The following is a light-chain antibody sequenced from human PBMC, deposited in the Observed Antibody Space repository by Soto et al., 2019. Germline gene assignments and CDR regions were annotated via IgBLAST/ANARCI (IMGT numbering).Light chain of an antibody. Sequence: QSVLTQPASVSGSPGQSITISCAGTSSDVGGYNYVSWYQQHPGKAPKLMISEVSNRPSGVSDRFSGSKSCNTASLTISGLQGEDEADYYCNSYTSSKTVVFGGGTKLTVL. CDR1: SSDVGGYNY. J-gene: IGLJ2*01. CDR2: EVS. V-gene: IGLV2-14*01. CDR3: NSYTSSKTVV.